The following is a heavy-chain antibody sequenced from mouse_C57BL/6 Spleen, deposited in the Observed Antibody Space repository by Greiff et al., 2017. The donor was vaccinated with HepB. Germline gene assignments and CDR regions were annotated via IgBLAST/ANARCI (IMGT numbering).Heavy chain of an antibody. J-gene: IGHJ2*01. Sequence: EVQRVESGGGLVQSGRSLRLSCATSGFTFSDFYMEWVRQAPGKGLEWIAASRNKANDYTTEYSASVKGRFIVSRDTSQSILYLQMNALRAEDTAIYYCARDLDSSGYLDYWGQGTTLTVSS. D-gene: IGHD3-2*02. CDR1: GFTFSDFY. V-gene: IGHV7-1*01. CDR3: ARDLDSSGYLDY. CDR2: SRNKANDYTT.